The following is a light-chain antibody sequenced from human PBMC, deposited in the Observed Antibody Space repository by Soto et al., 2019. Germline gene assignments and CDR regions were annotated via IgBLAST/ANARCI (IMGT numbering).Light chain of an antibody. CDR3: QQYGSSPYT. CDR1: QSVSSNY. V-gene: IGKV3-20*01. J-gene: IGKJ2*01. CDR2: GAS. Sequence: EIVLTQSPCTLSLSPGERATLSCRASQSVSSNYLAWYQQKPGQAPRLLIYGASSRATGIPDRFSGSGSGTDFTLTISRLEPEDFAVYYFQQYGSSPYTFGQGTKLEIK.